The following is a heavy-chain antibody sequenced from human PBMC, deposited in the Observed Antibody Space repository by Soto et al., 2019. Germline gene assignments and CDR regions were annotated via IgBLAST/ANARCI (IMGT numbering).Heavy chain of an antibody. D-gene: IGHD4-17*01. J-gene: IGHJ2*01. V-gene: IGHV1-2*04. CDR1: GDTFTDYK. Sequence: ASVKVSCKTSGDTFTDYKLHWMRQAPGQGLEWMGWVDPNGGGAYATQKIQGSVTMTWDTSIATAYLEVNRLTTDDAATFFCATWLDYGDF. CDR3: ATWLDYGDF. CDR2: VDPNGGGA.